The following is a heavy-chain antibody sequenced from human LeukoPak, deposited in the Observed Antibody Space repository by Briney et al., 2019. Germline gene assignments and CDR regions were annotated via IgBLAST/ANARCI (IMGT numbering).Heavy chain of an antibody. CDR1: GYTFTSYY. D-gene: IGHD6-13*01. J-gene: IGHJ4*02. CDR2: INPSGSST. CDR3: ATWRAAGADY. V-gene: IGHV1-46*01. Sequence: ASVKVSCKASGYTFTSYYMHWVRQAPGQGLEWMGIINPSGSSTSYAQKFQGRVTMTRDMSTSTVYMEPSSLRSDDTAVYYCATWRAAGADYWGQGTLVTVSS.